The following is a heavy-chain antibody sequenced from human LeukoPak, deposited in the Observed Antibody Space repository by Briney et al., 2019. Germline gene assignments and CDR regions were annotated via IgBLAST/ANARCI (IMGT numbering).Heavy chain of an antibody. CDR3: AKDTGGNGAYFYAMDV. J-gene: IGHJ6*02. Sequence: GGSLRLSCVGSGFAFHNYAMHWVRRPPGKGLEWVSAINWNSDTKAYADSVKGRFTISRDRARNSLYLQMDSLRPEDAALYYCAKDTGGNGAYFYAMDVWGQGTSVTVSS. CDR1: GFAFHNYA. D-gene: IGHD4-23*01. CDR2: INWNSDTK. V-gene: IGHV3-9*01.